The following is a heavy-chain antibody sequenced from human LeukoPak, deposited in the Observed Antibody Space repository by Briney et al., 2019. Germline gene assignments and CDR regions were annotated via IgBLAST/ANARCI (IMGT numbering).Heavy chain of an antibody. CDR1: GFTVSSNY. CDR2: ISSSGRTI. CDR3: ARDGGYCSDNSCYNSRFDP. D-gene: IGHD2-2*01. J-gene: IGHJ5*02. V-gene: IGHV3-11*04. Sequence: PGGSLRLSCAASGFTVSSNYVSWVRQTPGKGLEWISYISSSGRTIHYADSVKGRFTISRDNAKNSLYLQMNSLRAEDTAVFYCARDGGYCSDNSCYNSRFDPWGQGTLVTVSS.